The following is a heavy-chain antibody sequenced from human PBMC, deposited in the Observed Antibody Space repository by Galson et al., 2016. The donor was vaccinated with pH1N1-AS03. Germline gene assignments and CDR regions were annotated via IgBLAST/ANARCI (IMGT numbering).Heavy chain of an antibody. Sequence: SLRLSCAASGFPFSGYSMNWVRQAPGKGLEWVSFISTSSSSIYYADSLKGRFTISRDNAKNSLYLQMNSLRVEDTAVYYCARDDSSSWDRYYYYGMDVWGQGTTVTVSS. V-gene: IGHV3-21*01. CDR1: GFPFSGYS. CDR2: ISTSSSSI. CDR3: ARDDSSSWDRYYYYGMDV. J-gene: IGHJ6*02. D-gene: IGHD6-13*01.